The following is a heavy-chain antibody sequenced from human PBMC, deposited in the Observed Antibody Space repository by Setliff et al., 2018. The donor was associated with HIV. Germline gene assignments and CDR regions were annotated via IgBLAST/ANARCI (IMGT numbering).Heavy chain of an antibody. CDR2: IYDRGGT. V-gene: IGHV4-59*01. CDR3: ARADCSGGSCYSPGY. CDR1: GGSISSYY. J-gene: IGHJ4*02. D-gene: IGHD2-15*01. Sequence: SETLSLTCTVSGGSISSYYWSWIRQPPEKGLEWIGYIYDRGGTNYNPSLKSRVTISLDTSKDQFSLKLNSVTAADTAVYYCARADCSGGSCYSPGYWGQGTLVTVSS.